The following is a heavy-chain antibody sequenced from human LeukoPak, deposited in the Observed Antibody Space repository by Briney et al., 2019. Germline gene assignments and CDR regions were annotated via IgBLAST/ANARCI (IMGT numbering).Heavy chain of an antibody. D-gene: IGHD3-10*01. J-gene: IGHJ3*02. V-gene: IGHV1-69*05. CDR2: IIPIFGTA. CDR1: GGTFSSYA. Sequence: SVKVSCKASGGTFSSYAISWVRQAPGQGLEWVRGIIPIFGTANYAQKFQGRVTITTAESTSTAYMELSSLRSEDTAVYYCARAPSYYGSGSYYSGIWGQGTMVTVSS. CDR3: ARAPSYYGSGSYYSGI.